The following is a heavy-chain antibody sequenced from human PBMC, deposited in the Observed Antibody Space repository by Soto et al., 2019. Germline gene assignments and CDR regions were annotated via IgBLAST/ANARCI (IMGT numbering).Heavy chain of an antibody. CDR3: ASAARDYYYSGMDV. J-gene: IGHJ6*02. Sequence: EVQLLESGGGLVQPGGSLRLSCAASGFTFSSYAMSWVRQAPGKGLEWVSAISGSGGSTYYADSVKGRFTISRDNSKTTLYLQMNSLRAEVTAVYYCASAARDYYYSGMDVWGQGTTVTVSS. V-gene: IGHV3-23*01. CDR2: ISGSGGST. CDR1: GFTFSSYA.